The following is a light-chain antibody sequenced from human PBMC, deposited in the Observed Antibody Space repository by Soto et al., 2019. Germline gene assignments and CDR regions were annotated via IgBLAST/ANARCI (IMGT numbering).Light chain of an antibody. Sequence: EIVLTQSPATLSLSPGESATLSYRASQSVSSFLAWYQQKSGQTPRLLIYDASNRATGIPARFSGSGSGTDFTLTISSLEPEDFAVYYCQHRSNWLGTFGPGTKVDIK. V-gene: IGKV3-11*01. J-gene: IGKJ3*01. CDR1: QSVSSF. CDR3: QHRSNWLGT. CDR2: DAS.